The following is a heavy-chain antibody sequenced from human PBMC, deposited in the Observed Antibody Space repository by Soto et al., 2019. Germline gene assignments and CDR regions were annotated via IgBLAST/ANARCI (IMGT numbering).Heavy chain of an antibody. CDR1: GDSISSGDYY. CDR3: AGHFITMVRGVIIGHNWFDP. J-gene: IGHJ5*02. Sequence: PSETLSLTCTVSGDSISSGDYYWSWIRQPPGKGLEWIGCIYYSGNTYYNPSLKRRFSISVDTSKNQFSLKLSSVTAADTAVYYCAGHFITMVRGVIIGHNWFDPWGQGTLVTVSS. CDR2: IYYSGNT. V-gene: IGHV4-30-4*01. D-gene: IGHD3-10*01.